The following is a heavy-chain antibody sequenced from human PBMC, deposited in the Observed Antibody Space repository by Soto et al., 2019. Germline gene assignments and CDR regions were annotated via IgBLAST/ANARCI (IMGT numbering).Heavy chain of an antibody. CDR3: AKGLGGFGELSPYDY. D-gene: IGHD3-10*01. CDR2: ISGSGGST. Sequence: EVQLLESGGGLVQPGGSLRLSCAASGFTFSSYAMSWVRQAPGKGLEWVSAISGSGGSTYYADSVKGRFTISRDNSTNTLYLQMNSLRAEDTAVYYCAKGLGGFGELSPYDYWGQGTLVTVSS. V-gene: IGHV3-23*01. J-gene: IGHJ4*02. CDR1: GFTFSSYA.